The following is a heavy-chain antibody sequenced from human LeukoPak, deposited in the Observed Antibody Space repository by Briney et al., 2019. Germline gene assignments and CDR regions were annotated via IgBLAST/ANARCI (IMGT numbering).Heavy chain of an antibody. CDR2: IYTSGST. Sequence: PSETLSLTCAVSGYSIRSGYYWSWIRQPAGKGLEWIGRIYTSGSTNYNPSLKSRVTISVDTSKNQFSLKLSSVTAADTAVYYCARGIRFLEWLGGNWFDPWGQGTLVTVSS. V-gene: IGHV4-61*02. J-gene: IGHJ5*02. CDR1: GYSIRSGYY. CDR3: ARGIRFLEWLGGNWFDP. D-gene: IGHD3-3*01.